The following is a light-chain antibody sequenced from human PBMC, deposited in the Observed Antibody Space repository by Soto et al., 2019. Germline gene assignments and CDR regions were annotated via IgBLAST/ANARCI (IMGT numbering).Light chain of an antibody. CDR1: TSNMGNNY. Sequence: QSVLTPPPSLSAAPGQTVTISCSGSTSNMGNNYVSWYRQLPGTAPKLLIYDTYKRPSGIPDRFSGSKSGTSATLVITGLQTGDEADYYCGTWDSSLSAHVFGPGTKVTVL. V-gene: IGLV1-51*01. J-gene: IGLJ1*01. CDR3: GTWDSSLSAHV. CDR2: DTY.